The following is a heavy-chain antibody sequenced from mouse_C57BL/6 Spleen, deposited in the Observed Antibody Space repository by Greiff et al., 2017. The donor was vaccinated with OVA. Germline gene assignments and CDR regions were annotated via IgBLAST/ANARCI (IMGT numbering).Heavy chain of an antibody. J-gene: IGHJ3*01. CDR3: AGGYGRFAY. CDR2: IDPSDSYT. D-gene: IGHD2-2*01. Sequence: QVQLQQPGAELVKPGASVKLSCKASGYTFTSYWMQWVKQRPGQGLEWIGEIDPSDSYTNYNQKFKGKATLTVDTSSSTAYMQLSSLTSEDSAVYYGAGGYGRFAYWGQGTLVTVSA. CDR1: GYTFTSYW. V-gene: IGHV1-50*01.